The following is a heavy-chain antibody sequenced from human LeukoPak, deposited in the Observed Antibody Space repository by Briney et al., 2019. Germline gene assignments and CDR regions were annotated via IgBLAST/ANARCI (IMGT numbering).Heavy chain of an antibody. CDR1: GFTFSGNH. CDR3: VRDPRDGYGHFDY. CDR2: IYIEGYT. Sequence: PGRSRRLSCVVSGFTFSGNHISWVRQAPGKGPEWVSVIYIEGYTYYADSVKGRFTISRDNSKNTVYLQMNSLKPEDTAVYYCVRDPRDGYGHFDYWGQGTLVTVSS. J-gene: IGHJ4*02. V-gene: IGHV3-66*01. D-gene: IGHD5-24*01.